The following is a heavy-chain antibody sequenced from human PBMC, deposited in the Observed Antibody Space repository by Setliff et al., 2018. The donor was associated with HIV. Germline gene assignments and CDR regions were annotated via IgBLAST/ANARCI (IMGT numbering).Heavy chain of an antibody. Sequence: KAGGSLRLSCAASGFTFSSYSMNWVRQAPGKGLEWVSSISSSSSYIYYADSVKGRFTISRDNAKNSLYLQMDSLRAEDTAVYYCARGAPTMLIVVVNLDYWGQGTLVTVSS. CDR3: ARGAPTMLIVVVNLDY. CDR1: GFTFSSYS. D-gene: IGHD3-22*01. CDR2: ISSSSSYI. J-gene: IGHJ4*02. V-gene: IGHV3-21*01.